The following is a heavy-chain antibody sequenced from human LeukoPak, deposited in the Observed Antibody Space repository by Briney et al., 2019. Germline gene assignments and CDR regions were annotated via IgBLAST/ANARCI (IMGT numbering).Heavy chain of an antibody. D-gene: IGHD4-23*01. J-gene: IGHJ4*02. V-gene: IGHV3-23*01. CDR3: AKDDYGGNSEL. CDR1: GFTFSSYA. Sequence: GGSLRLSCAASGFTFSSYAMSWVRRAPGKGLEWVSAISGSGGGTYYADSVKGRFTISRDNSKTTLYLRMSSLRAEDTAVYYCAKDDYGGNSELWGQGTLVTVSS. CDR2: ISGSGGGT.